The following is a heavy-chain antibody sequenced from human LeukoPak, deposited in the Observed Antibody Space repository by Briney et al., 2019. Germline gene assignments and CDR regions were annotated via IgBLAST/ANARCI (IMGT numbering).Heavy chain of an antibody. J-gene: IGHJ4*02. V-gene: IGHV4-30-4*08. CDR3: ARRADSSGYYSLDY. D-gene: IGHD3-22*01. CDR1: GGSISSRDYY. Sequence: SQTLSLTCTVSGGSISSRDYYWTWIRQHPGKGLEWIGYIYYSGSTYYNPSLKSRVTISVDTSKNQFSLKLSSVTAADTAVYYCARRADSSGYYSLDYWGQGTLVTVSS. CDR2: IYYSGST.